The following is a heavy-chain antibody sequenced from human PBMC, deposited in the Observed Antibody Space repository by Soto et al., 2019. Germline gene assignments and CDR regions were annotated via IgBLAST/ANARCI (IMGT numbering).Heavy chain of an antibody. CDR1: GGSISSDF. Sequence: PSETLSLTCTVSGGSISSDFWSWIRQPPGKGLEWIGYIYKSGSTNYNPSLKSRVTISVDTSRNQFSLKLTSVTAADTAVYYCARERHSGTWDHYYGMDVWGQGTTVTVSS. CDR3: ARERHSGTWDHYYGMDV. CDR2: IYKSGST. V-gene: IGHV4-59*01. D-gene: IGHD1-26*01. J-gene: IGHJ6*02.